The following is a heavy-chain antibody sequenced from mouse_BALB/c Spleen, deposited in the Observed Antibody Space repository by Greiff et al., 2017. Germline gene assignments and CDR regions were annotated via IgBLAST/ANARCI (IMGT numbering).Heavy chain of an antibody. CDR1: GYTFSSYW. D-gene: IGHD2-2*01. J-gene: IGHJ4*01. CDR3: ASWLRRYAMDY. CDR2: ILPGSGST. Sequence: VKLMESGAELMKPGASVKISCKATGYTFSSYWIEWVKQRPGHGLEWIGEILPGSGSTNYNEKFKGKATFTADTSSNTAYMQLSSLTSEDSAVYYCASWLRRYAMDYWGQGTSVTVSS. V-gene: IGHV1-9*01.